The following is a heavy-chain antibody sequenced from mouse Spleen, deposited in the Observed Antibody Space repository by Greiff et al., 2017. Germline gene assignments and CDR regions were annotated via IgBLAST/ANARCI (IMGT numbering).Heavy chain of an antibody. V-gene: IGHV5-17*01. J-gene: IGHJ4*01. CDR1: GFTFSDYG. CDR2: ISSGSSTI. Sequence: EVKLQESGGGLVKPGGSLKLSCAASGFTFSDYGMHWVRQAPEKGLEWVAYISSGSSTIYYADTVKGRFTISRDNAKNTLFLQMTSLRSEDTAMYYCARRWEGYAMDYWGQGTSVTVSA. CDR3: ARRWEGYAMDY. D-gene: IGHD4-1*01.